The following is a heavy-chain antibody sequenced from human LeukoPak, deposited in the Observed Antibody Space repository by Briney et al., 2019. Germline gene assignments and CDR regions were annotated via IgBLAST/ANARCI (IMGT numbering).Heavy chain of an antibody. D-gene: IGHD6-19*01. V-gene: IGHV3-33*01. J-gene: IGHJ5*02. CDR1: GFTFSSYG. CDR3: ARESSSSGWYVRHTNWFDP. Sequence: GGSLRLSCAASGFTFSSYGMHWVRQAPGKGLEWVAVIWYDGSNKYYADSVKGRFTISRDNSKNTLYLQMNSLRAEDTAVYYCARESSSSGWYVRHTNWFDPWGQGTLVTVSS. CDR2: IWYDGSNK.